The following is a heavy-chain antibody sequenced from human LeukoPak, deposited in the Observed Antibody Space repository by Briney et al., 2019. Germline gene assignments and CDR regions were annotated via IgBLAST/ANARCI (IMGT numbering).Heavy chain of an antibody. V-gene: IGHV1-69*04. J-gene: IGHJ3*02. CDR1: GGTFSSYT. Sequence: SVKVSCKASGGTFSSYTISWVRQAPGQGLEWMGRIIPIPGIANYAQKFQGRVTITADKSTSTAYMELSSLRSEDTAVYYCAREGDGGSRAFDIWGQGTMVTVSS. CDR3: AREGDGGSRAFDI. CDR2: IIPIPGIA. D-gene: IGHD1-26*01.